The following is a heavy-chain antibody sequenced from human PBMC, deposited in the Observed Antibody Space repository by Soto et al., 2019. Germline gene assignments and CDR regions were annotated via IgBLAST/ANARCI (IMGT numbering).Heavy chain of an antibody. CDR3: ARRFIMGDRVGFDP. J-gene: IGHJ5*02. Sequence: QLQLQESGPGLVKPSETLSLTCTVSGGSISSSSYYWGWIRQPPGKGLEWIGSIYYSGSTYYNPSLKSRVTISVDTSKNQFSLKLSSVTAADTAVYYCARRFIMGDRVGFDPWGQGTLVTVSS. CDR2: IYYSGST. CDR1: GGSISSSSYY. D-gene: IGHD3-10*01. V-gene: IGHV4-39*01.